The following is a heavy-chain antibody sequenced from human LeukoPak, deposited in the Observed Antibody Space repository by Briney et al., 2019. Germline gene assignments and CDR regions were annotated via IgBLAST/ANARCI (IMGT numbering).Heavy chain of an antibody. CDR2: IKHDGSET. CDR3: ARDPRYCSSIICSQPFDY. Sequence: PGGSLRLSCAASGFTLSGSWMSWVRQAPGKGPEWVANIKHDGSETDYVDSVKGRFTISRDNAKNSLYLQMNNLRAEDTAVYYCARDPRYCSSIICSQPFDYWGQGTLVTVSS. J-gene: IGHJ4*02. D-gene: IGHD2-2*01. V-gene: IGHV3-7*01. CDR1: GFTLSGSW.